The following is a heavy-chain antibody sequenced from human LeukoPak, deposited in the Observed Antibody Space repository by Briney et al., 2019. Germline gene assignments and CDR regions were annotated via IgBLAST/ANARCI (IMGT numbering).Heavy chain of an antibody. Sequence: SQTLSLTCAISGDRFSTNSATWTWLRQSPSRGLEWLGRTYYRSKWNNDYAVSMKSRMTINPDTSKNQFSLQLNSVTPEDTAVYYCARLVGAAWFDSWGQGTLVTVSS. CDR3: ARLVGAAWFDS. CDR1: GDRFSTNSAT. CDR2: TYYRSKWNN. J-gene: IGHJ5*01. V-gene: IGHV6-1*01. D-gene: IGHD1-26*01.